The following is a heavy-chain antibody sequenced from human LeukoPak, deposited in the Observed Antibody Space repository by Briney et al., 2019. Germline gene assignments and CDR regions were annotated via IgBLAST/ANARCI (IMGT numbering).Heavy chain of an antibody. CDR1: GFTFSTHT. CDR2: ISYDGIND. CDR3: RGISATGFDF. J-gene: IGHJ4*02. V-gene: IGHV3-30*04. Sequence: GGSLRLSCAASGFTFSTHTMHWVRQAPGKGLDWVAFISYDGINDYYADSVKGRFTISRDNSKSTLYLQMNSLRAEDTAVYYCRGISATGFDFWGQGTLVTVSS. D-gene: IGHD6-13*01.